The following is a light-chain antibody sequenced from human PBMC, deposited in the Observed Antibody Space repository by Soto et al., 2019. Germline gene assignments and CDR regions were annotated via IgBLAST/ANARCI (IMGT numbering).Light chain of an antibody. V-gene: IGKV1-5*03. Sequence: DIQMTQSPSTLSSSVGDRVTITCRASHSISVWLAWYQQKPGKAPKLLIYQASTLESGVPSRFSGRGSGTDFTLTISSLQPDDFATYYCQQYYTYPYTFGQKTKVDIK. CDR1: HSISVW. CDR2: QAS. CDR3: QQYYTYPYT. J-gene: IGKJ2*01.